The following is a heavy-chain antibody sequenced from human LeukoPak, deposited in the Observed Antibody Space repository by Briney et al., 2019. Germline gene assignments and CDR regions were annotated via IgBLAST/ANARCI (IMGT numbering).Heavy chain of an antibody. CDR1: GYTFSSYY. J-gene: IGHJ5*02. D-gene: IGHD3-22*01. CDR2: INPSGGRT. CDR3: ARGAHVRMYDSNHNCFDP. V-gene: IGHV1-46*01. Sequence: ASVKVSCKASGYTFSSYYIYWMRQAHGHGLDWMGIINPSGGRTNYAHKFQGRVTMTRDMSTSTVYMELSSLRSEDTAVYYCARGAHVRMYDSNHNCFDPWGQGTLVTVSS.